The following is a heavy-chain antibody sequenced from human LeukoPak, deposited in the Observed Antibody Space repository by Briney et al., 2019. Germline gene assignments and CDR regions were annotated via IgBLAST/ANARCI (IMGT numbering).Heavy chain of an antibody. D-gene: IGHD3-10*01. Sequence: GGSLRLSCAASGFSFTTYWVSWVRQAPGKGLEWVANIKQDGTEKYYVDSVKGRFTISRENAENSLYLQMNSLRVEDTAVYYCAKLAKYFYGSETYYFFEHWGQGTPVTASS. V-gene: IGHV3-7*01. J-gene: IGHJ4*02. CDR1: GFSFTTYW. CDR3: AKLAKYFYGSETYYFFEH. CDR2: IKQDGTEK.